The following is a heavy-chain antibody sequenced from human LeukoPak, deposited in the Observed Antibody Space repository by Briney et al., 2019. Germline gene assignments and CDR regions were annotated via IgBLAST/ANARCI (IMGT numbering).Heavy chain of an antibody. CDR3: AREYFTTNNGYNGGLGY. J-gene: IGHJ4*02. CDR2: IASNGGTK. CDR1: GFSFNTYT. V-gene: IGHV3-64*02. D-gene: IGHD2-2*02. Sequence: PGGSLRLSCAASGFSFNTYTMRWVRQAPGKGLEYVSGIASNGGTKYYADSVKGRFTISRDNFKNTVYLQMDSLRTEDMAVYYCAREYFTTNNGYNGGLGYWGQGTLVTVSS.